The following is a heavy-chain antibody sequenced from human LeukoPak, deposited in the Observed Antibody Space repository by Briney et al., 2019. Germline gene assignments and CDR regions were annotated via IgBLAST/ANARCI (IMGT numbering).Heavy chain of an antibody. D-gene: IGHD3-10*01. CDR3: ARDSEFGGDLGAPYAFDI. CDR2: IYYSGST. CDR1: GGSISSSSYY. J-gene: IGHJ3*02. V-gene: IGHV4-39*07. Sequence: SETLSLTCTVSGGSISSSSYYWGWIRQPPGKGLEWIGSIYYSGSTYYNPSLKSRVTISVDTSKNQFSLKLSSVTAADTAVYYCARDSEFGGDLGAPYAFDIWGQGTMVTVSS.